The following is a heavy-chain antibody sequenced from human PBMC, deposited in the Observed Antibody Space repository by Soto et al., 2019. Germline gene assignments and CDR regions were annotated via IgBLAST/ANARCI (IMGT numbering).Heavy chain of an antibody. Sequence: QVQLVQSGAEVKKPGASVKVSCKASGYTFTSYGISWVRQAPGQGLEWMGWISAYNGNTNYAQKLQGRVTMTKDTSTSIAYMELRSLRSDDTAVYYCARDQTQTLRFLEWLPTHSPFDYWGQGTLVTVSS. D-gene: IGHD3-3*01. V-gene: IGHV1-18*01. CDR3: ARDQTQTLRFLEWLPTHSPFDY. CDR2: ISAYNGNT. CDR1: GYTFTSYG. J-gene: IGHJ4*02.